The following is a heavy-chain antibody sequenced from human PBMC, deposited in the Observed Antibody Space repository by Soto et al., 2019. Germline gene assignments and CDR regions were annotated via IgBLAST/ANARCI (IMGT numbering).Heavy chain of an antibody. CDR1: GXPFSSYS. J-gene: IGHJ4*02. V-gene: IGHV3-23*01. CDR3: ARSLFMVAPDSEPFDY. D-gene: IGHD3-22*01. CDR2: IIGGGNDR. Sequence: GSLRLACAASGXPFSSYSMSWVRQTPEVGMELVAAIIGGGNDRYYADFVQGRFTFSRDNSRNIIYLHMNSLRAEDTAMYFCARSLFMVAPDSEPFDYWGQGTLVTVSP.